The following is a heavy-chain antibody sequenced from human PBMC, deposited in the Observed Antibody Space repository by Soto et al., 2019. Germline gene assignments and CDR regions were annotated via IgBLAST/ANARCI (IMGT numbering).Heavy chain of an antibody. V-gene: IGHV1-8*01. CDR1: GYTFTSYE. CDR2: MNPNNGNT. J-gene: IGHJ6*02. Sequence: GASVKVSCKASGYTFTSYEINWARQATGQGLEWMGWMNPNNGNTNYAQKFQGRVTMTRNTSISVAYLELSSLRSEDTAVYYCAMGGTGSNPYYYFGMDVWGQGTTVTVSS. D-gene: IGHD3-10*01. CDR3: AMGGTGSNPYYYFGMDV.